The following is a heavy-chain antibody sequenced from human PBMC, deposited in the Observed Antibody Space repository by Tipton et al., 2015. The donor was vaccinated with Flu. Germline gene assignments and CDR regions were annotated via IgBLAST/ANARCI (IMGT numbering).Heavy chain of an antibody. V-gene: IGHV4-34*01. Sequence: TLSLTCSVYGGSFSGYYWTWIRQSPGKGLEWIGEINHSGSTHYNSSLKSRVTISVDSSKNQFSLKLSSVTAADTAVYYCARSSRDNCGGSCFPLDYWGQGTLVTVS. D-gene: IGHD2-21*01. J-gene: IGHJ4*02. CDR3: ARSSRDNCGGSCFPLDY. CDR1: GGSFSGYY. CDR2: INHSGST.